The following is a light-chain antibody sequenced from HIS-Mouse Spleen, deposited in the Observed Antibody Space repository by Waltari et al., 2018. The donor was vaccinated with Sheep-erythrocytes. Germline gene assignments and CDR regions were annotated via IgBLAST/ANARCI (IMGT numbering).Light chain of an antibody. CDR1: QGISSY. V-gene: IGKV1-9*01. CDR3: QQLNSYPHT. CDR2: AAS. J-gene: IGKJ2*01. Sequence: DIQLTQSPSFLSASVGDRVTITCRANQGISSYLAWYQQQPGKAPKLLLYAASTLQSGVPSRFSGSGSGTEFTLTISSLQPEDFATYYCQQLNSYPHTFGQGTKLEIK.